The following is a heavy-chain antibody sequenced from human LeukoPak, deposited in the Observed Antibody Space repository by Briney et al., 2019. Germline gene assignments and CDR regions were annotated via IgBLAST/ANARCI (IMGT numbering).Heavy chain of an antibody. Sequence: GGSLRLSCAASGFIFGDYAMHWVRQAPGEGLEWVAAIAFDDTDRYYMDSVKGRFTISRDDSKNTLYLHMTSLRAEDTAVYYCTNSDDYGDYWGQGTLVTVSS. V-gene: IGHV3-30*04. J-gene: IGHJ4*02. CDR1: GFIFGDYA. CDR3: TNSDDYGDY. CDR2: IAFDDTDR.